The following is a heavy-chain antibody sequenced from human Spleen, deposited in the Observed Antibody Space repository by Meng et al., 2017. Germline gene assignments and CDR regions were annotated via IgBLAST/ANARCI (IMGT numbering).Heavy chain of an antibody. J-gene: IGHJ4*02. CDR3: TRGGGTTFDY. V-gene: IGHV3-48*03. CDR1: GFTFSNYE. CDR2: ISASGGST. D-gene: IGHD1-26*01. Sequence: GESLKISCAASGFTFSNYEMNWVRQAPGKGLEWVSVISASGGSTYYADSVKGRFTISRDNAKKSLYLQMNSLTVEDTAVYYCTRGGGTTFDYWGQGALVTVSS.